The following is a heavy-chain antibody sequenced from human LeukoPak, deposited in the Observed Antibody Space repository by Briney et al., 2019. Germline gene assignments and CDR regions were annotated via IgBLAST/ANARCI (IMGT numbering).Heavy chain of an antibody. CDR2: IYYSGST. Sequence: PSETLSLTCSISGDSISTYYWSWIWQPPGKGLEWIGYIYYSGSTNYNPSLKSRVTISVDTSKNQFSLKLSSVTAADTAVYYCAVGGGFWSGYWTPAIDYWGQGTLVTVSS. CDR3: AVGGGFWSGYWTPAIDY. J-gene: IGHJ4*02. D-gene: IGHD3-3*01. V-gene: IGHV4-59*01. CDR1: GDSISTYY.